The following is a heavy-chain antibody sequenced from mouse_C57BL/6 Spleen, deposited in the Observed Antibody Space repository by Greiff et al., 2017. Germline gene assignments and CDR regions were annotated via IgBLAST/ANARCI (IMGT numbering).Heavy chain of an antibody. Sequence: QVQLQQSGPGLVQPSQSLSITCTVSGFSLTSYGVHWVRQSPGKGLEWLGVIWSGGSTDYNAAFISRLSISKDNSKSHVFFKMNSLQADDTAIYYCARTRTTVVATDYAMDYWGQGTSVTVSS. D-gene: IGHD1-1*01. CDR3: ARTRTTVVATDYAMDY. J-gene: IGHJ4*01. CDR1: GFSLTSYG. CDR2: IWSGGST. V-gene: IGHV2-2*01.